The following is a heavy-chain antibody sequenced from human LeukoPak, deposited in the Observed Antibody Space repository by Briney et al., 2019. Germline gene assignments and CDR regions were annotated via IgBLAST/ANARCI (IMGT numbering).Heavy chain of an antibody. Sequence: SETLSLTCAVYGGSFSGYYWTWVRQSPEKGLEWIAEINHIETTNYNPSLESRVTISVDTSQNQFSLRLNSVTAADTAVYYCARRGNCSGNTCYHQALNVWGQGTTVTVSS. V-gene: IGHV4-34*01. CDR2: INHIETT. CDR3: ARRGNCSGNTCYHQALNV. D-gene: IGHD2-2*01. J-gene: IGHJ6*02. CDR1: GGSFSGYY.